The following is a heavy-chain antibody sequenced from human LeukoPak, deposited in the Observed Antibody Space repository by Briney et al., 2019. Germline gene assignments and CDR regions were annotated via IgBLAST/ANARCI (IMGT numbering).Heavy chain of an antibody. CDR3: ARDDEVVPLDY. D-gene: IGHD2-15*01. J-gene: IGHJ4*02. Sequence: PGGSLRLSCAASGFXFSSYAIHWVRQAPGKGLEWVAVISYDGSNKYYADSVKGRFTISRDNSKNTLYLQMNSLRAEDTAMYYCARDDEVVPLDYWGQGTLVTVSS. CDR1: GFXFSSYA. V-gene: IGHV3-30-3*01. CDR2: ISYDGSNK.